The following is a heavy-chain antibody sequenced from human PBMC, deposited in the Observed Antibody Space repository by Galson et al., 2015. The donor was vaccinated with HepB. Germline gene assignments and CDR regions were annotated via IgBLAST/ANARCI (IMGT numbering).Heavy chain of an antibody. CDR2: IIPIFGTA. Sequence: SVKVSCKASGGTFSSYAISWVRQAPGQGLEWMGGIIPIFGTANYAQKFQGRVTITADESTSTAYMELSSLRSEDTAVYYCARDSGLGDSGIAARLYYYYYMDVWGKGTTVTVSS. CDR1: GGTFSSYA. J-gene: IGHJ6*03. D-gene: IGHD6-6*01. CDR3: ARDSGLGDSGIAARLYYYYYMDV. V-gene: IGHV1-69*13.